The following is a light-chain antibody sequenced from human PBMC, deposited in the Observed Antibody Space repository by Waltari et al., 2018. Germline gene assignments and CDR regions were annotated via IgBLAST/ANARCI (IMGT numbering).Light chain of an antibody. Sequence: QSALTQPASVSGSPGQSITITCTGTSSDVGGYNYVSWYQQHPGKVPKLLIFDVSDRPSGVSNRFSGSTSGNTASLTISGRPAEDESHYDCCSFTSRSTWVFGGGTKLTVL. CDR3: CSFTSRSTWV. V-gene: IGLV2-14*03. CDR2: DVS. CDR1: SSDVGGYNY. J-gene: IGLJ3*02.